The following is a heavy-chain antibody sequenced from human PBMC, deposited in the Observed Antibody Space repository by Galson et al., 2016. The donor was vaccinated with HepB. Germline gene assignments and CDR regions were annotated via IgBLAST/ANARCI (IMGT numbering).Heavy chain of an antibody. CDR1: GYTFTSYG. J-gene: IGHJ6*02. V-gene: IGHV1-18*01. Sequence: SVKVSCKASGYTFTSYGISWVRQAPGQELEWMGWISPYNGDTNYAQKLQGRVTVTTDTSASTAYMELRSLRSDDTAVYYCARGGGSAYYGMDVWGQGTTVTVSS. CDR2: ISPYNGDT. D-gene: IGHD1-26*01. CDR3: ARGGGSAYYGMDV.